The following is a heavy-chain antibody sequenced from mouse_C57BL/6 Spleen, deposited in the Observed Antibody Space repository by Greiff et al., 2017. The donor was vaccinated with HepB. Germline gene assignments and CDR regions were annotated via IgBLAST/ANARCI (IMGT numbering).Heavy chain of an antibody. CDR3: ARLTLYDGYYPYYAMDY. V-gene: IGHV1-18*01. D-gene: IGHD2-3*01. CDR1: GYTFTDYN. Sequence: EVQLQQSGPELVKPGASVKIPCKASGYTFTDYNMDWVKQSHGKSLEWIGDINPNNGGTIYNQKFKGKATLTVDKSSSTAYMELRSLTSEDTAVYYCARLTLYDGYYPYYAMDYWGQGTSVTVSS. CDR2: INPNNGGT. J-gene: IGHJ4*01.